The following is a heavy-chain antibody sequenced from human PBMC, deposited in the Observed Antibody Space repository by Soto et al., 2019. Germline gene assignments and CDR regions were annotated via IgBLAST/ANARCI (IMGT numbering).Heavy chain of an antibody. Sequence: VGSLRLSCAASGFTFSSYGMHWVRQAPGKGLEWVAVISYDGSNKYYADSVKGRFTISRDNSKDTLYLQMNSLRAEDTAVYYCAKDLFPYYYDSSGYYGAFDIWGQGTMVTVSS. CDR2: ISYDGSNK. CDR3: AKDLFPYYYDSSGYYGAFDI. CDR1: GFTFSSYG. D-gene: IGHD3-22*01. V-gene: IGHV3-30*18. J-gene: IGHJ3*02.